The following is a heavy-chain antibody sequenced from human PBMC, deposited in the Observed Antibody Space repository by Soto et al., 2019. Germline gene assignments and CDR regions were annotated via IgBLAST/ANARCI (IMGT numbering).Heavy chain of an antibody. J-gene: IGHJ6*02. CDR2: ISYDGSNK. CDR3: ARQLYCSSTSCYFNYGMDV. CDR1: GFTFSSYA. Sequence: PGGSLRLSCAASGFTFSSYAMHWVRQAPGKGLEWVAVISYDGSNKYYADSVKGRFTISRDNSKNTLYLQMNSLRAGDTAVYYCARQLYCSSTSCYFNYGMDVRGQGTTVTVSS. V-gene: IGHV3-30-3*01. D-gene: IGHD2-2*01.